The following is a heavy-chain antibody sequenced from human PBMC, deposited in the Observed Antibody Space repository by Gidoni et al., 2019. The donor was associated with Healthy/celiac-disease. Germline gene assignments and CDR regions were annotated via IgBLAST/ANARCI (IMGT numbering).Heavy chain of an antibody. CDR2: ISYDGSNK. CDR3: AKDFALVVVVAATPGIDY. Sequence: QVQLVESGGGVVQPGRSLRLSCAASGFTFSSYGMHWVRQAPGKGLEWVAVISYDGSNKYYADSVKGRFTISRDNSKNTLYLQMNSLRAEDTAVYYCAKDFALVVVVAATPGIDYWGQGTLVTVSS. D-gene: IGHD2-15*01. V-gene: IGHV3-30*18. CDR1: GFTFSSYG. J-gene: IGHJ4*02.